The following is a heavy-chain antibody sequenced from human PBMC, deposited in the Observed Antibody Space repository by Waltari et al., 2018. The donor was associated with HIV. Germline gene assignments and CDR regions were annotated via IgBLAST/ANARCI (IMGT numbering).Heavy chain of an antibody. J-gene: IGHJ4*02. Sequence: EVQLVESGGGLVHPGGSLRLSCAASGFIFANYWLQGVRKVPGKGPVWVSRIDPHASGADYADYVKGRFTISRDNAKNTLYLQMNFLRVEDTALYYCARDPGYDSRGSEFDYWGQGAQVTVSS. CDR2: IDPHASGA. CDR3: ARDPGYDSRGSEFDY. V-gene: IGHV3-74*01. D-gene: IGHD3-10*01. CDR1: GFIFANYW.